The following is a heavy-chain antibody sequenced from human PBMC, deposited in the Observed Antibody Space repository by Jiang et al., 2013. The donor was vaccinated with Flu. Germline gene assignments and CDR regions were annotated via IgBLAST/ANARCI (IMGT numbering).Heavy chain of an antibody. D-gene: IGHD1-1*01. CDR1: GGSMNGYY. CDR2: VYSTGAT. CDR3: ARGGMTGTTRRPSYYYAMDV. Sequence: GLVKPSETLSLSCTISGGSMNGYYWTWIRQPPGKGLEWIGYVYSTGATNYSPSFKSRVSISLDMSKNQFSLRLPSVTTADTAVYYCARGGMTGTTRRPSYYYAMDVWGQGTTVTVSS. J-gene: IGHJ6*02. V-gene: IGHV4-59*12.